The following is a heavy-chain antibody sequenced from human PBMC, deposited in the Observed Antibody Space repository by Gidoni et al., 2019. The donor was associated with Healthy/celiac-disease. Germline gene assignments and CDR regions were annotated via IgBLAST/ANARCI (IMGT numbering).Heavy chain of an antibody. V-gene: IGHV3-64D*06. J-gene: IGHJ4*02. CDR3: VKMVPGESPTVTTRFDY. CDR1: GFTFSSSA. CDR2: ISSNGGST. Sequence: EVQLVESGGGLVKPGGSLRLSCSASGFTFSSSAMHWVRPAPGKGLEYVSAISSNGGSTYYADSVKGRFTISRDNSKNTLYLQMSSLRAEDTAVYYCVKMVPGESPTVTTRFDYWGQGTLVTVSS. D-gene: IGHD4-17*01.